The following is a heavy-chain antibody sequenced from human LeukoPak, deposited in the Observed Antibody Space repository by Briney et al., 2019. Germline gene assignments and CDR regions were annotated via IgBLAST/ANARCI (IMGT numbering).Heavy chain of an antibody. CDR3: AKAPVTTCRGAYCYPFDY. CDR1: GITFSRDG. D-gene: IGHD2-21*01. Sequence: GGSLRLSCEASGITFSRDGMSWVRPAPGKGLEWGSAIRGSGGSTYYADSVKGRFTISRDNSKNTLYLQMNGLRAEDTAVYYCAKAPVTTCRGAYCYPFDYWGQGTLVTVSS. V-gene: IGHV3-23*01. CDR2: IRGSGGST. J-gene: IGHJ4*02.